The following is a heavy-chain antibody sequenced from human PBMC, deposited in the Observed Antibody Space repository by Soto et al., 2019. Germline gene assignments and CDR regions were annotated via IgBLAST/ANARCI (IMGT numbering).Heavy chain of an antibody. V-gene: IGHV3-30*18. J-gene: IGHJ4*02. Sequence: GGSLTLSYAASGFTFRSYGMHGVRPTPGKGLEWVAVISYDGSNKYYADSVKGRFTISRDNSKNTLYLQMNSLRAEDTAVYYCAKDLLEMATINGFDYWGQGTLVTVSS. CDR3: AKDLLEMATINGFDY. D-gene: IGHD5-12*01. CDR1: GFTFRSYG. CDR2: ISYDGSNK.